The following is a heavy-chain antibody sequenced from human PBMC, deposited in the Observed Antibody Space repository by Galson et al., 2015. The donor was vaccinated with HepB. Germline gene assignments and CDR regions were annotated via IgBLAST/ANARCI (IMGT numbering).Heavy chain of an antibody. CDR2: INTNTGNP. J-gene: IGHJ4*02. Sequence: SVKVSCKASGYTFTSYAMNWVRQAPGQGLEWMGWINTNTGNPTYAQGFTGRFVFSLDTSVSTAYLQISSLKAEDTAVYYCARSNLPYSSSWYKSVPNSDYWGQGTLVTVSS. V-gene: IGHV7-4-1*02. CDR1: GYTFTSYA. CDR3: ARSNLPYSSSWYKSVPNSDY. D-gene: IGHD6-13*01.